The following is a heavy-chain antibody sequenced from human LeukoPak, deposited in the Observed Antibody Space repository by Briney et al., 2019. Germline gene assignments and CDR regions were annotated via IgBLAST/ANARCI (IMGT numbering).Heavy chain of an antibody. CDR3: AKDRVDTAHYYYFDY. CDR1: GFTFSSYW. Sequence: GGSLRLSCAASGFTFSSYWMHWVRQAPGKGLVWVSRINSDGSSTSYADSVKGRFTISRDNSKNTVYLQMNSLRAEDTAVYYCAKDRVDTAHYYYFDYWGQGTLVTVSS. J-gene: IGHJ4*02. CDR2: INSDGSST. V-gene: IGHV3-74*01. D-gene: IGHD5-18*01.